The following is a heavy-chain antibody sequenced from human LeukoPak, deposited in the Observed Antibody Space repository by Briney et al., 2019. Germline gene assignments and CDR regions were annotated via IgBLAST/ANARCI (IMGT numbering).Heavy chain of an antibody. CDR2: ISGSGGST. D-gene: IGHD3-3*01. CDR1: GFTFSSYA. J-gene: IGHJ4*02. V-gene: IGHV3-23*01. CDR3: ARGGRITIFGVVNDDFHY. Sequence: GGSLRLSCAASGFTFSSYAMSWVRQAPGKGLEWVSAISGSGGSTYYADSVKGRFTISRDNSKNTLYLQMNSLRAEDTVVYYCARGGRITIFGVVNDDFHYWGQGTLVTVSS.